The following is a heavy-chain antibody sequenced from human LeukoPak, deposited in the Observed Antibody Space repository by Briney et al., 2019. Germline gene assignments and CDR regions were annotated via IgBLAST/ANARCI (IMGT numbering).Heavy chain of an antibody. CDR3: ARDLSVRQKYCSGGSCYSPGAFDI. Sequence: GASVKVSCKASGYTFTSYDINWVRQAPGQGLEWMGGIIPIFGTANYAQKFQGRVTITADESTSTAYMELSSLRSEDTAVYYCARDLSVRQKYCSGGSCYSPGAFDIWGQGTMVTVSS. CDR1: GYTFTSYD. D-gene: IGHD2-15*01. V-gene: IGHV1-69*13. J-gene: IGHJ3*02. CDR2: IIPIFGTA.